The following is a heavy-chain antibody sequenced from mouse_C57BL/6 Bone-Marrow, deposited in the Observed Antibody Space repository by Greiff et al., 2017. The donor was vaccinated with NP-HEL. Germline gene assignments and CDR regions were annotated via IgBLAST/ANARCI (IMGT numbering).Heavy chain of an antibody. CDR2: IDPENGDP. CDR1: GFNIKDDY. J-gene: IGHJ2*01. V-gene: IGHV14-4*01. CDR3: TPFYYYGSSYVNY. Sequence: EVQLQQSGAELVRPGASVKLSCTASGFNIKDDYMHWVKQRPEQGLEWIGWIDPENGDPEYASKFQGKATITADTSSNTAYLQLSSLTSEDTAVYYCTPFYYYGSSYVNYWGQGTTLTVSS. D-gene: IGHD1-1*01.